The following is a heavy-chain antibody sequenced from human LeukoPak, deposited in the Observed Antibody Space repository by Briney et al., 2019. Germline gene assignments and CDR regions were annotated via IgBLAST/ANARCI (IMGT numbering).Heavy chain of an antibody. V-gene: IGHV3-30*18. Sequence: AGGSLRLSCAASGFAFSSYAMHWVRQAPGKGLEWVAVISYDGSNKYYADSVKGRFTISRDNSKNTLYLQVNSLRAEDTAVYSCAKPIFDVRRVNGFDYWGQGTLVTASS. CDR3: AKPIFDVRRVNGFDY. J-gene: IGHJ4*02. CDR2: ISYDGSNK. CDR1: GFAFSSYA. D-gene: IGHD3-10*01.